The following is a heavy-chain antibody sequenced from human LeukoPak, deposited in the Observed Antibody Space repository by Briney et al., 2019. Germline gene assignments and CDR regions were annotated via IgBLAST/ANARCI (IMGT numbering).Heavy chain of an antibody. CDR1: GFTFVNAS. Sequence: GGSLRLSCLTSGFTFVNASMSWVRQAPGKGLEWVAFIRYDGSNKYYADSVKGRFTISRDNSKNTLYLQMNSLRAEDTAVYYCAKDLRFLEWYGAKTYFDYWGQGTLVTVSS. D-gene: IGHD3-3*01. V-gene: IGHV3-30*02. CDR2: IRYDGSNK. J-gene: IGHJ4*02. CDR3: AKDLRFLEWYGAKTYFDY.